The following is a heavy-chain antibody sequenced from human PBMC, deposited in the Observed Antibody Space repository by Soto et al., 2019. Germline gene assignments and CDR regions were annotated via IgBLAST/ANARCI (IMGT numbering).Heavy chain of an antibody. CDR2: ISAYNGNT. J-gene: IGHJ4*02. CDR3: AVSFFSGHCSAGFDY. Sequence: GASVKVSCKASGYTFTSYGISWVRQAPGQGLEWMGWISAYNGNTNYAQKLQGRVAMTTDTSTSTAYMELRSLRSDDTAVYYCAVSFFSGHCSAGFDYWGQATLVTV. V-gene: IGHV1-18*01. D-gene: IGHD2-21*01. CDR1: GYTFTSYG.